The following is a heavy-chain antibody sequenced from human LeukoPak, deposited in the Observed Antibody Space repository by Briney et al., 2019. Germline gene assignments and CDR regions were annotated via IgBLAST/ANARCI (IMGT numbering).Heavy chain of an antibody. Sequence: GGSLRLSCAASGFTFSSYAMHWVRQAPGKGLEWVAVISYDGSNKYYADSVKGRFTISRDNSKNTLYLQMNSLRAEDTAVYYRARDRSLVGAARPVDYWGQGTLVTVSS. CDR1: GFTFSSYA. D-gene: IGHD6-6*01. J-gene: IGHJ4*02. CDR2: ISYDGSNK. V-gene: IGHV3-30-3*01. CDR3: ARDRSLVGAARPVDY.